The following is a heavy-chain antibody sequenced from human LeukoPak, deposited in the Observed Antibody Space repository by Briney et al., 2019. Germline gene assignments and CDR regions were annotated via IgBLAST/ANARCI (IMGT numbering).Heavy chain of an antibody. CDR3: ARGPRTYYYGSGSYYISRYFDY. CDR2: INHSGST. J-gene: IGHJ4*02. CDR1: GGSFSGYY. D-gene: IGHD3-10*01. Sequence: PSETLSLTCAVYGGSFSGYYWSWIRQPPGKGLEWIGEINHSGSTNYNPSLKSRVTISVDTSKNHFSLKLSSVTAADTAVYYCARGPRTYYYGSGSYYISRYFDYWGQGTLVTVSS. V-gene: IGHV4-34*01.